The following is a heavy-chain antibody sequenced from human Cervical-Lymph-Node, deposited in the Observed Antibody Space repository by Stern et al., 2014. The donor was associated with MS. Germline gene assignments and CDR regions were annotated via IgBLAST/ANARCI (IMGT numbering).Heavy chain of an antibody. CDR1: GFTFSAYH. CDR2: IHSSSNII. V-gene: IGHV3-48*02. J-gene: IGHJ6*02. Sequence: EVQLVQSGGGLVQPGGSLRLSCATSGFTFSAYHMNWLRQAPGKGLEWVSYIHSSSNIIYYAYSVKGRFAISRDNAKNSLFLEMNSLRDDDTAVYYCARDGTTSTTNYPDAVDVWGQGTPVTVSS. CDR3: ARDGTTSTTNYPDAVDV. D-gene: IGHD1-1*01.